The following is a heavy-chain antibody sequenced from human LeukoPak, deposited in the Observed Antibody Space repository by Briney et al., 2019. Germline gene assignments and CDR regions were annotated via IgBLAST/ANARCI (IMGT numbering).Heavy chain of an antibody. CDR1: GFTVSSNY. CDR3: ARVTRVYGMDV. J-gene: IGHJ6*02. V-gene: IGHV3-53*01. CDR2: IYSGGST. Sequence: GGSLRLSCAASGFTVSSNYMSWVRQAPGKGLEWVSVIYSGGSTYYADSVKGRFTISRDNSKNTLYLQMNSLRAEDTVVYYCARVTRVYGMDVWGQGTTVTVSS.